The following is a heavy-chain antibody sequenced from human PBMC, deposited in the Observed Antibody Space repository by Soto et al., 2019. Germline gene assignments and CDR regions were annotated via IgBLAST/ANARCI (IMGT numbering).Heavy chain of an antibody. CDR3: ARFVRSCSATTCSTRADV. Sequence: SETLSLTCTVSGGFVNSDTHSWSWIRQTPGKRLEWIGFIYSGGSTKNPSLRSRVTMSVDTSKNQFSLKPRSVIVADTAVYHCARFVRSCSATTCSTRADVWGQGITVTVSS. V-gene: IGHV4-61*01. J-gene: IGHJ6*02. CDR2: IYSGGST. CDR1: GGFVNSDTHS. D-gene: IGHD2-2*01.